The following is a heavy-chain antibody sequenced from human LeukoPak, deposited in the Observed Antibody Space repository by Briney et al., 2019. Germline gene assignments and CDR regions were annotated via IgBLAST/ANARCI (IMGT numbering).Heavy chain of an antibody. J-gene: IGHJ4*02. D-gene: IGHD1-1*01. Sequence: KPSETLSLTCTVSGGSISSYYWSWIRQPPGKGLEWIGYIYYSGSTNYNPSLKSRVTISVDTSKNQFSLKLSSVTAADTAVYYCARAERNWNLSWSYWGQGTLVTVSS. CDR2: IYYSGST. V-gene: IGHV4-59*01. CDR3: ARAERNWNLSWSY. CDR1: GGSISSYY.